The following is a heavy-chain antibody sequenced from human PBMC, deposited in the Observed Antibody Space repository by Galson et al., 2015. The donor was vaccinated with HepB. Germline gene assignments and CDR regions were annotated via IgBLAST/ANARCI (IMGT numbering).Heavy chain of an antibody. D-gene: IGHD6-13*01. Sequence: SLRLSCADSGFTVSSNYMTWVRQAPGKGLEWVSVLYSGSTTDYADSVKGRFTISRDNSKNTLYLQMHSLRTEDTAVYYCARGYSRSWYSGLGYWGQGTLVNVSS. CDR3: ARGYSRSWYSGLGY. CDR2: LYSGSTT. J-gene: IGHJ4*02. CDR1: GFTVSSNY. V-gene: IGHV3-53*01.